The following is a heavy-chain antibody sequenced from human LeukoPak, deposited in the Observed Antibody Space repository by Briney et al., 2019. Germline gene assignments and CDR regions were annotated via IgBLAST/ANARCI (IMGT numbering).Heavy chain of an antibody. Sequence: SGRSLRLSCVASGFTFSSYGMHWVRQAPGKGLEWVAVIWYDGSNKYYADSVKGRFTISRDNSKNTLYLQMNSLRAEDTAVYYCARDGIAVAGTGYYYFDYWGQGTLVTVSS. J-gene: IGHJ4*02. CDR3: ARDGIAVAGTGYYYFDY. D-gene: IGHD6-19*01. CDR2: IWYDGSNK. CDR1: GFTFSSYG. V-gene: IGHV3-33*01.